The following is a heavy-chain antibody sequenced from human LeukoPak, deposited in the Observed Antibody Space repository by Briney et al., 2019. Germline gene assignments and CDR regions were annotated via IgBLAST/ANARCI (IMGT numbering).Heavy chain of an antibody. CDR1: GFTFSSYG. CDR2: ISYDGSNK. V-gene: IGHV3-30*18. D-gene: IGHD6-13*01. J-gene: IGHJ4*02. Sequence: PGRSLRLSCAASGFTFSSYGMHWVRQAPGKGLEWVAVISYDGSNKYYADSVKGRFTISRDNSKNTLYLQMNSLRAEDTAVYYCAKDRGGIGYSSSWYEFGYWGQGTLVTVSS. CDR3: AKDRGGIGYSSSWYEFGY.